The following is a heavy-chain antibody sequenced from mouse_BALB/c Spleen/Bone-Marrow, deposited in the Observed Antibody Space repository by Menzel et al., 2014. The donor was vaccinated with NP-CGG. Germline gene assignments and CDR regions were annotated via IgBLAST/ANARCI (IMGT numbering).Heavy chain of an antibody. D-gene: IGHD3-1*01. Sequence: ESGPGLVEPSQSLSLTCTVTGYSITSDYVWNLIRQFPGNKLEWMGYISYSGSISYNPSFKSLITITRDTSKNQVFLQLNSVTTEDTATYYCASSADWYFDVWGAGTTVTVSS. CDR2: ISYSGSI. CDR1: GYSITSDYV. J-gene: IGHJ1*01. V-gene: IGHV3-2*02. CDR3: ASSADWYFDV.